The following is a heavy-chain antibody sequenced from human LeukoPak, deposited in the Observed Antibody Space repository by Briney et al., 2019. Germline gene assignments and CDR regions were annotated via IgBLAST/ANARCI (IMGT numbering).Heavy chain of an antibody. CDR3: ARARVGYVGANYAFDI. J-gene: IGHJ3*02. V-gene: IGHV3-21*01. Sequence: GGSLRLSCAASGFTFSSYSMNWVRQAPGKGLEWVSSISSSSSYIYYADSVKGRFTISRDNAKNSLYLQMNSLRAEDTAVYYCARARVGYVGANYAFDIWGQGTMVTVSS. CDR1: GFTFSSYS. CDR2: ISSSSSYI. D-gene: IGHD5-12*01.